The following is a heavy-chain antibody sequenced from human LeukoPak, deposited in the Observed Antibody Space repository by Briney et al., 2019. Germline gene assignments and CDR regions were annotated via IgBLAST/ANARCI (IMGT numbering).Heavy chain of an antibody. D-gene: IGHD1-1*01. J-gene: IGHJ4*02. Sequence: SETLSLTCTVSGGSISSSSYYWGWIRQPPGKGLEWIGSIYYSGSTYYNPSRKSRVTISVDTSKNQFSLKLSSVTAADTAVYYCARESDDNPIDYWGQGTLVTVSS. V-gene: IGHV4-39*07. CDR3: ARESDDNPIDY. CDR1: GGSISSSSYY. CDR2: IYYSGST.